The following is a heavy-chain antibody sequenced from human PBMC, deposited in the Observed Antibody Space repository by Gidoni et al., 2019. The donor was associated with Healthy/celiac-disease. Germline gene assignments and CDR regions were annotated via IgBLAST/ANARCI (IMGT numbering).Heavy chain of an antibody. V-gene: IGHV3-74*01. Sequence: EVQLVESGGGLVQTGGSMRLSCAAAGFTFSSYWMHWFRQAPGKGLVWVSRINSDGSSTSYADSVKGRFTISRDNAKNTLYLQMNSLRAEDTAVYYCAREAGRGDYDYWGQGTLVTVSS. CDR3: AREAGRGDYDY. J-gene: IGHJ4*02. CDR2: INSDGSST. CDR1: GFTFSSYW. D-gene: IGHD4-17*01.